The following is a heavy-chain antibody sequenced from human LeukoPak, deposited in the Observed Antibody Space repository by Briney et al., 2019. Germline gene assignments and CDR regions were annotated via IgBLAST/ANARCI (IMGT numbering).Heavy chain of an antibody. Sequence: SETLSLTCAVYGGSFSGYYWSWIRQPPGKGLEWIGEINHSGSTNYNPSLKSRVTISVDTSKNQFSLKLSSVTAADTAVYYCARRLQDYYYGTDVWGQGTTVTVSS. CDR3: ARRLQDYYYGTDV. V-gene: IGHV4-34*01. J-gene: IGHJ6*02. CDR2: INHSGST. D-gene: IGHD5-24*01. CDR1: GGSFSGYY.